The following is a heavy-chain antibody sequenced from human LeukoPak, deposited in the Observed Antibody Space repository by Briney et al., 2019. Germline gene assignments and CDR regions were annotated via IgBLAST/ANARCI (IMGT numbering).Heavy chain of an antibody. CDR3: ARVVLWFGEFFV. D-gene: IGHD3-10*01. CDR2: ISSSSSTI. V-gene: IGHV3-48*01. J-gene: IGHJ4*02. CDR1: GFTFSSYS. Sequence: PGGSLRLSCAASGFTFSSYSMNWVRQAPGKGLEWVSYISSSSSTIYYTDSVKGRFTISRDNAKHSLYLQMNSLRAEDTAVYYCARVVLWFGEFFVWGQGTLVTVSS.